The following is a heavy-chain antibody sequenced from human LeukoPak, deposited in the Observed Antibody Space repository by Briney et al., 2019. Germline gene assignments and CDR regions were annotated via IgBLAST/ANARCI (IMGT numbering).Heavy chain of an antibody. J-gene: IGHJ6*03. CDR1: GFIFDDYG. CDR2: INWNGDTT. CDR3: ARARGYNWNTFLYYYMDV. V-gene: IGHV3-20*01. Sequence: PGGSLRLSCAASGFIFDDYGMNWVRQAPGKGLEWVSGINWNGDTTGYADSVKGRFTISRDNAKNSLYLQMNSLRAEDTALYHCARARGYNWNTFLYYYMDVWGKGTTVTMSS. D-gene: IGHD1-1*01.